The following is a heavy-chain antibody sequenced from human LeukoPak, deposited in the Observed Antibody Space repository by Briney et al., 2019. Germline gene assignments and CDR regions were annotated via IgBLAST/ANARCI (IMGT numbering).Heavy chain of an antibody. CDR1: EFTFSNYW. Sequence: GESLRLSCAASEFTFSNYWMTWVRQAPGKGLEWVATIKYDGSEKYYADSVKGRFTVSRDNAKNSLFLQMSSLRDEDTAVFYCARDDGGETNWGIIDYWGQGTVVNVFS. CDR3: ARDDGGETNWGIIDY. J-gene: IGHJ4*02. CDR2: IKYDGSEK. D-gene: IGHD7-27*01. V-gene: IGHV3-7*05.